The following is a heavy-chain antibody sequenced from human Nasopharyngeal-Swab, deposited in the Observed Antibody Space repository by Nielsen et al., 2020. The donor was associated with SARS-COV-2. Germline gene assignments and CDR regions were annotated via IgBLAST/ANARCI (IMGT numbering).Heavy chain of an antibody. D-gene: IGHD3-10*01. CDR1: GFTFSSYA. CDR2: ISYDGSNK. CDR3: ARDFSPGSTYYFDY. J-gene: IGHJ4*02. Sequence: GESLKISCVASGFTFSSYAMHWVRQAPGKGLEWVAVISYDGSNKYYADSVKGRFTISRDNSKTTLYLQMSSLRAEDTAVYYCARDFSPGSTYYFDYWGQGTLVTVSS. V-gene: IGHV3-30-3*01.